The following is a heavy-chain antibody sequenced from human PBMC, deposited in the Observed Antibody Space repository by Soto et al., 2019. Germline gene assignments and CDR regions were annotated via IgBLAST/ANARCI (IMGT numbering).Heavy chain of an antibody. CDR2: IHYNGSL. D-gene: IGHD1-20*01. CDR1: GGSIRSHF. V-gene: IGHV4-59*11. J-gene: IGHJ6*03. CDR3: ATYNWNAYMDV. Sequence: QVQLQESGPGLVKPSETLSLTCSVSGGSIRSHFWSWIRQPPGKGLEGMGHIHYNGSLNYNPSLKSRVAMSVDTANQFSLKLSSVTAADTAVYYCATYNWNAYMDVWGKGTTVTVSS.